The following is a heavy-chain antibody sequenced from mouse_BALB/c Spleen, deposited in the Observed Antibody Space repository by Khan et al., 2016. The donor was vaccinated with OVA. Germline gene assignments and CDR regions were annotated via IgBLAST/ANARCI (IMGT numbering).Heavy chain of an antibody. V-gene: IGHV3-2*02. Sequence: EVKLEESGPGLVKPSQSLSLTCTVTGYSITSDYAWNWIRQFPGNKLEWMGYINYTGSTGYNPSLKSRISITRDTSKNQFFLQLNSVTTEDTATYYCARVRSPWYFDVWGAGTTVTVSS. J-gene: IGHJ1*01. CDR2: INYTGST. CDR1: GYSITSDYA. CDR3: ARVRSPWYFDV.